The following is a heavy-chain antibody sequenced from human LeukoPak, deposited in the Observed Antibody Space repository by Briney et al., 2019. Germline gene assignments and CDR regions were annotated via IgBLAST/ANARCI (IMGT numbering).Heavy chain of an antibody. Sequence: GGSLRLSCAASGFTFSSYGMHWVRQAPGKGLEWVAVISYDGSNKYYADSVKGRFTISRDNSKNTLYLQMNSLRAGDTAVYYCAKGDSYGFDYWGQGTLVTVSS. CDR1: GFTFSSYG. J-gene: IGHJ4*02. CDR3: AKGDSYGFDY. D-gene: IGHD5-18*01. V-gene: IGHV3-30*18. CDR2: ISYDGSNK.